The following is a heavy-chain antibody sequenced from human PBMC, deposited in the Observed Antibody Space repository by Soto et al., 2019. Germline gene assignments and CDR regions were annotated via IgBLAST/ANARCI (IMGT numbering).Heavy chain of an antibody. J-gene: IGHJ6*03. D-gene: IGHD3-10*01. CDR1: GFTFSSYD. Sequence: EVQQVESGGDLVQPGGSLRLSCAASGFTFSSYDTHWVRQAAGKGLEWVSAIGTAGDPYYTDSAKGRFTISRENAQNSLFLQMNSLRAGDTAVYYCARGSFGAGSFRAYMDVWGRGTTVTVSS. CDR2: IGTAGDP. CDR3: ARGSFGAGSFRAYMDV. V-gene: IGHV3-13*05.